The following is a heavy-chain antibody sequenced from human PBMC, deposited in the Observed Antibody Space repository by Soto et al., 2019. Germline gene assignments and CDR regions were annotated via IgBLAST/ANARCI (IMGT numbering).Heavy chain of an antibody. CDR1: GGSIVSDNW. D-gene: IGHD3-3*01. CDR2: IFHSGNT. Sequence: SETLSLTCAVSGGSIVSDNWWSWVRQPPGKGLEWIGEIFHSGNTNYNPSLKSRVTISVDKSNNQFSLKLSSVTAADTAVYYCARFPYDFWSGFRFDPWGQGTLVTVSS. J-gene: IGHJ5*02. V-gene: IGHV4-4*02. CDR3: ARFPYDFWSGFRFDP.